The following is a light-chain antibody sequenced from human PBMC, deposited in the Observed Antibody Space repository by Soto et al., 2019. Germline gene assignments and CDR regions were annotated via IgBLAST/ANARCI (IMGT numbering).Light chain of an antibody. J-gene: IGKJ5*01. CDR1: QGISSW. V-gene: IGKV1D-12*01. Sequence: DIQMTQSPSSVSAPVGDRVTITCRASQGISSWLGWYQQKPGKAPKLLIYAASSLQSGVPSRFSGSGSGTDFILTISSLQPEDFATYYCQQANSFRPNFGQGTRLEIK. CDR3: QQANSFRPN. CDR2: AAS.